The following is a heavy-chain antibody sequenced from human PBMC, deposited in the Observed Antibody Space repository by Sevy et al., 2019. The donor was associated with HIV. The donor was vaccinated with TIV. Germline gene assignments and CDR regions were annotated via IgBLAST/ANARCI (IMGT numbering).Heavy chain of an antibody. CDR3: ATDGNSNTCFWGLDV. D-gene: IGHD2-2*01. V-gene: IGHV3-7*03. Sequence: GGSLRLSCAASGFTFSSYWMTWVRQAPGKGLEWVANIKKDGSEKYYVDSVKGRFTISRDNAKNSLYLQMNSLRADDTAVYYYATDGNSNTCFWGLDVWGQGSTVTVSS. CDR1: GFTFSSYW. J-gene: IGHJ6*02. CDR2: IKKDGSEK.